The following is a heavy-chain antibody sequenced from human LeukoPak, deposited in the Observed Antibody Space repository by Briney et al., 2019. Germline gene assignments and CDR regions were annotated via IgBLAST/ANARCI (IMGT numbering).Heavy chain of an antibody. D-gene: IGHD3-22*01. CDR3: ARASYSYDINGWVPFDY. J-gene: IGHJ4*02. Sequence: SQTLSLTCTVSGNSISSGDNYWSWLRQPAGKGLEWIGRIYTSGSTNYNPSLKSRVTISGDTSKNQFSLRLSSVTAADTAVYYCARASYSYDINGWVPFDYWGQGTLVTVSS. CDR2: IYTSGST. V-gene: IGHV4-61*02. CDR1: GNSISSGDNY.